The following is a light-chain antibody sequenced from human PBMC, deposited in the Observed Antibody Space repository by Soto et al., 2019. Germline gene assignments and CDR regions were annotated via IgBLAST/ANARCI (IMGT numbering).Light chain of an antibody. J-gene: IGKJ1*01. V-gene: IGKV2-24*01. CDR3: MQVTHLWT. CDR1: QSLVHRDGNTY. Sequence: IVMTQTPLSSPVTLGQPASISCRSSQSLVHRDGNTYLSWLHQRLRQTPRTLIYNISNRFSGVPDRFSGSGTGTDFTLKTSRVEAEDVGIYYYMQVTHLWTFGQGTKVEIK. CDR2: NIS.